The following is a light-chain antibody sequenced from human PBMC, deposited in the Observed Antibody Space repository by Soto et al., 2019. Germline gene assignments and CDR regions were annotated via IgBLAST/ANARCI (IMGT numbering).Light chain of an antibody. CDR2: EAS. CDR1: QNINSW. CDR3: QQYESYSPLT. V-gene: IGKV1-5*03. J-gene: IGKJ4*01. Sequence: DIHMTQSPSSLSASVGDRVTITYRASQNINSWLAWYQQKPGKAPKLLIYEASTLERGVPSRFGGSGSGTEFTLTISSLQSDDFATYYCQQYESYSPLTFGGGTKVDIK.